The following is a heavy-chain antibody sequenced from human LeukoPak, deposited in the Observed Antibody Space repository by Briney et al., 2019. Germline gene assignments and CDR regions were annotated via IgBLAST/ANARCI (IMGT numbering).Heavy chain of an antibody. CDR1: GFTFGSYE. CDR3: TRSPSLGGNYWGFDY. D-gene: IGHD1-26*01. V-gene: IGHV3-74*01. CDR2: LSPDGSSS. J-gene: IGHJ4*02. Sequence: GGSLRHSCAASGFTFGSYEMSWVRQAPGKGLVWVSRLSPDGSSSIYADSVKGRFTVSRDNAKNTLYLQMNSLRAEDTAMYFCTRSPSLGGNYWGFDYWGQGTRVTVSS.